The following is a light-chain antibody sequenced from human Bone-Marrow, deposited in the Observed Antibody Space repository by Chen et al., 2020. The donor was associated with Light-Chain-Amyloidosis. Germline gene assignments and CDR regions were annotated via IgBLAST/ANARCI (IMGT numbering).Light chain of an antibody. J-gene: IGLJ3*02. CDR1: SSDVGVYNY. V-gene: IGLV2-8*01. CDR3: SSFAGSDNPLL. Sequence: QSALTQPPSASGSPGQSVTISCTGTSSDVGVYNYVSWYQQHPGKAPKLMIYEVSKRPSGVPGRFPGSKAGNTASLTGSGLQAEDEADYYCSSFAGSDNPLLFGGGTKLTVL. CDR2: EVS.